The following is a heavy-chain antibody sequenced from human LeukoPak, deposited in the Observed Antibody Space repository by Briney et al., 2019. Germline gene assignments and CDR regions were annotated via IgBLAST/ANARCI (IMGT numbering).Heavy chain of an antibody. CDR2: ISGSGGST. CDR1: GFTFSNYA. D-gene: IGHD3-22*01. V-gene: IGHV3-23*01. CDR3: AKGLYDSGGFFPPFDP. J-gene: IGHJ5*02. Sequence: GGSLRLSCAASGFTFSNYAMSWVRQAPGKGLEWVSAISGSGGSTYYADSVKGRFTISRDNSENTLYLQMNSLRPEDTAVYYCAKGLYDSGGFFPPFDPWGQGTLVTVSS.